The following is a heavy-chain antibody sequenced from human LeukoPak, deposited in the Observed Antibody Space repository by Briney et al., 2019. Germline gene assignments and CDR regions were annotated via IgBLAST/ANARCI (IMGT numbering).Heavy chain of an antibody. V-gene: IGHV1-18*01. D-gene: IGHD3-3*01. CDR2: ISAYNGNT. Sequence: GASVKVSCKASGYTFTSYGISWVRQAPGQGLEWMGWISAYNGNTNYAQKLQGRVTMTTDTSTSTAYMELRSLRSDDTAVYYCARGQDSSLEWYLFDPWGQGTLVTVSS. J-gene: IGHJ5*02. CDR3: ARGQDSSLEWYLFDP. CDR1: GYTFTSYG.